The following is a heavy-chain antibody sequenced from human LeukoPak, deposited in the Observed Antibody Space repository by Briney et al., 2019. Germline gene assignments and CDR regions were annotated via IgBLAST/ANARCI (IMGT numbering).Heavy chain of an antibody. D-gene: IGHD3-22*01. CDR1: GFTFSSYA. CDR2: ISGSGGST. CDR3: ASRSYYDSSGYYLGSYYYYMDV. V-gene: IGHV3-23*01. J-gene: IGHJ6*03. Sequence: GGSLRLSCAASGFTFSSYAMSWVRQAPGKGLEWVSAISGSGGSTYYADSVKGRFTIPRDNSKNTLYLQMNSLRAEDTAVYYCASRSYYDSSGYYLGSYYYYMDVWGKGTTVTVSS.